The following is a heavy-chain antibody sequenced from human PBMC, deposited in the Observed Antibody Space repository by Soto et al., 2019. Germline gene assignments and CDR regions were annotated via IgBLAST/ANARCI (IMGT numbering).Heavy chain of an antibody. J-gene: IGHJ4*02. V-gene: IGHV3-23*01. CDR2: ISGSGFKK. CDR3: ARESEDLTSNFDY. CDR1: GFIFENFG. Sequence: PGGSLRLSCAASGFIFENFGMSWVRQAPGKGLEWISSISGSGFKKYYADSVKGRFTISRDNSKSTVYLELNNLSAEDTALYYCARESEDLTSNFDYWGQGTLVTVSS.